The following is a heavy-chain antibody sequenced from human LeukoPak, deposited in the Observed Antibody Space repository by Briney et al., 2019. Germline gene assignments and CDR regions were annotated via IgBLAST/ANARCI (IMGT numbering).Heavy chain of an antibody. D-gene: IGHD3-3*01. V-gene: IGHV3-11*04. CDR2: ISRSGSTI. J-gene: IGHJ4*02. CDR1: GFTFSDYY. Sequence: GGSLRLSCAASGFTFSDYYMSWIRQAPGKGLEWVSYISRSGSTIYYADSVKGRFTISRDNAKNSLYLQMNSLRAEDTAVYYCARGAKDTQYDFWSGSFDYWGQGTLVTVSS. CDR3: ARGAKDTQYDFWSGSFDY.